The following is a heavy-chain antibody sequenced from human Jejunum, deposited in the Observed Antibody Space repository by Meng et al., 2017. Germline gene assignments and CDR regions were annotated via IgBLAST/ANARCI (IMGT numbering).Heavy chain of an antibody. CDR2: IYYSGTT. V-gene: IGHV4-30-4*01. Sequence: QVELQESGPGRVKPSQTLSLTCAGSGDAIRGADYYWTWIRQAPGKGLEWIGYIYYSGTTYYNPSLKTRLILSVDTSTNRFSLNLSSVAAADTAMYYCARASVGNCGGDCYSPHWFDPWGQGTLVTVSS. D-gene: IGHD2-21*02. J-gene: IGHJ5*02. CDR3: ARASVGNCGGDCYSPHWFDP. CDR1: GDAIRGADYY.